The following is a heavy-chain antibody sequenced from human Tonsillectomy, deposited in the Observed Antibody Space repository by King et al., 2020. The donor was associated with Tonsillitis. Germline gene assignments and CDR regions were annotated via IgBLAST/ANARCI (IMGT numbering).Heavy chain of an antibody. J-gene: IGHJ4*02. V-gene: IGHV3-23*01. CDR2: IGGSGIRT. Sequence: EVQLLESGGGFVQPGGSLRLSCAASGFTFTSYAISWVRQAPGKGLEWVSTIGGSGIRTYYADSAKGRFTISRDNANNMLYLQMSSLRAEDTAIYYCAKDRGEHCGSDCYSGADYWGQGPLVTVSS. CDR3: AKDRGEHCGSDCYSGADY. CDR1: GFTFTSYA. D-gene: IGHD2-21*01.